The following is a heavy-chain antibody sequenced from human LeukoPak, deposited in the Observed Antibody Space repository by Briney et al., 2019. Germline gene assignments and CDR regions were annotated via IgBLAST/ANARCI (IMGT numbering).Heavy chain of an antibody. CDR2: MYLSGTT. Sequence: SGTLSLTCTVSGDSINSLDLWSWVRQPPGKGLEWIGEMYLSGTTHSNPSVKSRVTISIDKSKNQFSLKLSSVTAADTAVYYCGRLTDYYDSSGPTGYWGQGTLVTVSS. D-gene: IGHD3-22*01. CDR3: GRLTDYYDSSGPTGY. J-gene: IGHJ4*02. V-gene: IGHV4-4*02. CDR1: GDSINSLDL.